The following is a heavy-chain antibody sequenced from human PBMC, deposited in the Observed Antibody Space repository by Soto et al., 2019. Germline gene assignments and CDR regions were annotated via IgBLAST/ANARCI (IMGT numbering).Heavy chain of an antibody. CDR1: GFTFSNYA. CDR3: AKALRGYCTNGLWYPFDY. V-gene: IGHV3-23*01. D-gene: IGHD2-8*01. Sequence: PGGSLRLSCADSGFTFSNYAMTWVRQAPGKGLEWVSTLSGSGGSTYYAASVKGRFTISGDNSKNTLYLQMNSLRAEDTALYNCAKALRGYCTNGLWYPFDYWGQGALVTVSS. J-gene: IGHJ4*01. CDR2: LSGSGGST.